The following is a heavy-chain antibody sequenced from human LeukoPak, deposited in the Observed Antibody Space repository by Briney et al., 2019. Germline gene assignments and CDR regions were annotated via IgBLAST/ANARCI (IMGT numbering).Heavy chain of an antibody. V-gene: IGHV4-4*07. CDR3: ARKQWVEYYFES. CDR2: IYTSGST. CDR1: GVTISSYY. D-gene: IGHD6-19*01. Sequence: PSETLSLTCTVSGVTISSYYWSWIRQPPGKGLEWIGRIYTSGSTNYNPSLKSRVTISVDTSKNQFSLKLSSVTAADTAVYYCARKQWVEYYFESWGQGTLVTVSS. J-gene: IGHJ4*02.